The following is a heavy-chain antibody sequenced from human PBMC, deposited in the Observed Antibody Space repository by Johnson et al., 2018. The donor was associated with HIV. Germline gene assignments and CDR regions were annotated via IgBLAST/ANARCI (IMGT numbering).Heavy chain of an antibody. Sequence: VQLVESGGGLVQPGGSLRLSCAASGFTVSSNYMSWVRQAPGKGLEWVSVFFSGGTTYSADSVNGRFTISRDNSKNTLYLQMNSLRAEDTALYYCARACRDGYTCDAFDIWGQGTMVTVSS. CDR2: FFSGGTT. D-gene: IGHD5-24*01. J-gene: IGHJ3*02. CDR3: ARACRDGYTCDAFDI. CDR1: GFTVSSNY. V-gene: IGHV3-66*01.